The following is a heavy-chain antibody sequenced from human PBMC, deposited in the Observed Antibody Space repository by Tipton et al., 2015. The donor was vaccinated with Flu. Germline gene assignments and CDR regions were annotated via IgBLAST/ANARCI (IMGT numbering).Heavy chain of an antibody. D-gene: IGHD3-10*01. CDR1: GGSMSSFY. CDR3: ARGSGSGTDVTFYF. Sequence: TLSLTCTVSGGSMSSFYWTWIRQPAGKGPEWIGRMYVSGSTKYNPSLKSRVTMSVDTSKNQFSLKLSSVTAADTAVYYCARGSGSGTDVTFYFWGQGTLVTVSS. CDR2: MYVSGST. J-gene: IGHJ4*02. V-gene: IGHV4-4*07.